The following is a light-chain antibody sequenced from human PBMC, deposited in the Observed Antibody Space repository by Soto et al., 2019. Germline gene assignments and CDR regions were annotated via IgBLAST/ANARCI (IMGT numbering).Light chain of an antibody. CDR2: AAS. CDR3: QKYNSAPLGIT. CDR1: QGISNY. J-gene: IGKJ3*01. Sequence: DIQMTQSPSSLSASVGDRVTITCRASQGISNYLAWYQQKPGKVPKLLIYAASTLQSGVPSRFSGSGSGTDFTLTISSLQPEDVATYYCQKYNSAPLGITFGPGTKVDIK. V-gene: IGKV1-27*01.